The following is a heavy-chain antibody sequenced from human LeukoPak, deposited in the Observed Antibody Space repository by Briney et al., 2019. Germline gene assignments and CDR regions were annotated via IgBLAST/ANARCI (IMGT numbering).Heavy chain of an antibody. CDR2: INHSGST. CDR1: GGSFSGYY. J-gene: IGHJ4*02. CDR3: ARGPYSSPTQY. Sequence: SEPLSLTCAVYGGSFSGYYWSWIRQPPGKGLEWIGEINHSGSTNYNPSLKSRVTISVDTSKNQFSLKLSSVTAADTAVYYCARGPYSSPTQYWGQGTLVTVSS. D-gene: IGHD6-13*01. V-gene: IGHV4-34*01.